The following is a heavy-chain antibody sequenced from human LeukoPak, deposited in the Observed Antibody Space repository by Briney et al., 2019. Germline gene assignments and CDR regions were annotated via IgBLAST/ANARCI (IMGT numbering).Heavy chain of an antibody. J-gene: IGHJ6*03. V-gene: IGHV1-2*02. CDR1: GYTFTGYY. D-gene: IGHD2-2*01. Sequence: ASVKVSCKASGYTFTGYYMHWVRQAPGQGLEWMGWINPNSGGTNYAQKFQGRVTMTRDTSISTAYMELSRLRSDDTAVYYCAKGYCSSTSCYGDYYYYMDVWGKGTTVTVSS. CDR3: AKGYCSSTSCYGDYYYYMDV. CDR2: INPNSGGT.